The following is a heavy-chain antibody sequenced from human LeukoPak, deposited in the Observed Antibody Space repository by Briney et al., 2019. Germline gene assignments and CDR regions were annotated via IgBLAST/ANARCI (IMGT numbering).Heavy chain of an antibody. J-gene: IGHJ4*02. CDR3: ARGRPHYYDSSGYLVGQYYFDY. V-gene: IGHV4-34*01. Sequence: SETLSLTCAVYGGSFSGYYWSWIRQPPGKGVEWVGEINHSGRTNYNPSLKRRVTISVDTSKNQFSLKLSSVTAADTAVYYCARGRPHYYDSSGYLVGQYYFDYWGQGTLVTVSS. CDR2: INHSGRT. D-gene: IGHD3-22*01. CDR1: GGSFSGYY.